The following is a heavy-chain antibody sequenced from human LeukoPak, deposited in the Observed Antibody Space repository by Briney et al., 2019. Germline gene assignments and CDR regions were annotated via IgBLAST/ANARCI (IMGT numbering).Heavy chain of an antibody. J-gene: IGHJ4*02. D-gene: IGHD6-13*01. CDR3: ATGRPGLASAGIYDF. CDR1: GYTFTSSD. Sequence: GASVKVSCKASGYTFTSSDINWVRQATGQGLEWMGWMNPNTDKTGYARNFQGRVTMTKNISISTAYMEVSSLTYEDTAIYYCATGRPGLASAGIYDFWGQGTLITVSS. V-gene: IGHV1-8*01. CDR2: MNPNTDKT.